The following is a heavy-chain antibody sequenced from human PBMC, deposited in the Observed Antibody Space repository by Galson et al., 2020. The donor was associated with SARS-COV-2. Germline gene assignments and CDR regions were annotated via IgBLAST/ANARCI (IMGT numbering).Heavy chain of an antibody. CDR1: GFTFSSYD. CDR3: ARGSFVVGPAARLNYCYYYMDV. J-gene: IGHJ6*03. V-gene: IGHV3-13*01. CDR2: IGTAGDT. Sequence: GGSLRLSCAASGFTFSSYDMHWVRHATGKRLEWVSAIGTAGDTYYPGSVKSRFTISRENAKNSLYLQMNSLRAGDTAVYYCARGSFVVGPAARLNYCYYYMDVWGKGTTVTVSS. D-gene: IGHD2-2*01.